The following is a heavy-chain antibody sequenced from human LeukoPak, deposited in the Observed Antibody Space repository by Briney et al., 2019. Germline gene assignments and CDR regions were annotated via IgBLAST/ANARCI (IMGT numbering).Heavy chain of an antibody. CDR3: ARDCCGGDDAFDI. V-gene: IGHV3-53*01. J-gene: IGHJ3*02. CDR1: GFTVSSNY. CDR2: IYSGGST. D-gene: IGHD2-21*01. Sequence: PGGSLRLSCAASGFTVSSNYMSWVRQAPGKGLEWVSVIYSGGSTYYADSVEGRFTISRDNSKNTLYLQMNSLRAEDTAVYYCARDCCGGDDAFDIWGQGTMVTVSS.